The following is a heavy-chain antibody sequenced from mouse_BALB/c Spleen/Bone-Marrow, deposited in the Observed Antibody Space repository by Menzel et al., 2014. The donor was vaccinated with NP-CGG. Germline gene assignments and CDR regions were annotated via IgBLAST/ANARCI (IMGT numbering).Heavy chain of an antibody. CDR3: ATMITLHAMGY. Sequence: QVQLQQSGAELVRPGSSVKISCKASGYAFSSYWINWVKRRPGQGLEWIGQIYPGDGDTNYNGKFKGKATLTADKSSSTAYMQLSSLASEDSAVYFCATMITLHAMGYWGQGTSVTVSS. V-gene: IGHV1-80*01. CDR2: IYPGDGDT. CDR1: GYAFSSYW. D-gene: IGHD2-4*01. J-gene: IGHJ4*01.